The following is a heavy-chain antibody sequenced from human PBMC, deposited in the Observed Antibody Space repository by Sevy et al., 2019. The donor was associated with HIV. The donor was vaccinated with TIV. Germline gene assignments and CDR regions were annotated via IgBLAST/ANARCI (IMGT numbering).Heavy chain of an antibody. CDR2: ISHDGIYE. D-gene: IGHD1-26*01. V-gene: IGHV3-30*18. CDR3: ANAYSGSYSHSYLYAPDV. CDR1: GFSFSYYG. J-gene: IGHJ6*02. Sequence: GGSLRLSCVGSGFSFSYYGIHWVRQSPGKGLDWVALISHDGIYEYYADSVKGRFTISRDNSKNTVYLEMNSLRNEDTAIYFCANAYSGSYSHSYLYAPDVWGQGTTVTVS.